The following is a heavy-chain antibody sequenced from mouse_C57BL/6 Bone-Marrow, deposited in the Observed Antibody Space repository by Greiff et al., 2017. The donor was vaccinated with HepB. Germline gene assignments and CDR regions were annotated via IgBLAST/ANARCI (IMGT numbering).Heavy chain of an antibody. CDR1: GFTFSDYY. J-gene: IGHJ1*03. V-gene: IGHV5-16*01. Sequence: EVQRVESEGGLVQPGSSMKLSCTASGFTFSDYYMAWVRQVPEKGLEWVANINYDGSSTYYLDSLKSRFIISRDNAKNILYLQMSSLKSEDTATYYCAREWFYWYFDVWGTGTTVTVSS. CDR2: INYDGSST. D-gene: IGHD2-2*01. CDR3: AREWFYWYFDV.